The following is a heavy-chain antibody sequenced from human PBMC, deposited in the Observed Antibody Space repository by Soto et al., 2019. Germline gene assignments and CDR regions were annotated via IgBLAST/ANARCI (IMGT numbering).Heavy chain of an antibody. D-gene: IGHD1-26*01. CDR3: AKDTGGYPAYFDS. V-gene: IGHV3-9*01. J-gene: IGHJ4*02. CDR1: GLPFDEYA. Sequence: PGGSMRLCSIVSGLPFDEYAMHWVRQAPGKGLEWVSGISWNTGAIGYADSVKGRFSISRDNAKNSLHLQMNSLSPEDTALYYCAKDTGGYPAYFDSWGQGTLVTVSS. CDR2: ISWNTGAI.